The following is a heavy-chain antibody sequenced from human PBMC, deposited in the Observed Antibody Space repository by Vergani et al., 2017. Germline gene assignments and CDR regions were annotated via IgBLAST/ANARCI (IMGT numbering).Heavy chain of an antibody. D-gene: IGHD3-9*01. CDR1: GGSISSGDYY. V-gene: IGHV4-30-4*01. CDR2: IYYSGST. CDR3: ARVGTEYDILTVGAFDI. J-gene: IGHJ3*02. Sequence: QVQLQESGPGLVKPSQTLSLTCTVSGGSISSGDYYWSWIRQPPGKGLEWIGYIYYSGSTYYNPSLKSRVTISVDTSKNQFSLKLSSVTAADTAVYYCARVGTEYDILTVGAFDIWGQGTMVTVSS.